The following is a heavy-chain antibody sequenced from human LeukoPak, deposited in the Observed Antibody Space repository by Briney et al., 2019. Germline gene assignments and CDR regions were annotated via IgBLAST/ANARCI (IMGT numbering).Heavy chain of an antibody. J-gene: IGHJ4*02. CDR1: GYSISSGYY. D-gene: IGHD2-15*01. CDR3: ARETPSEYCSGGSCYLFDY. V-gene: IGHV4-38-2*02. CDR2: ICHSGST. Sequence: SETLCLTCAVSGYSISSGYYWGWIRQPPGKGLEWIGSICHSGSTYYNPSLKSRVTISVDTSKNQFSLKLSSVTAADTAVYYCARETPSEYCSGGSCYLFDYWGQGTLVTVSS.